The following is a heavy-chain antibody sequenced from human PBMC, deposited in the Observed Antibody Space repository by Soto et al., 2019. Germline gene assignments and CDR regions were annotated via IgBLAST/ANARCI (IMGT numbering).Heavy chain of an antibody. D-gene: IGHD2-21*02. CDR3: ARSDSAFYX. CDR1: GGSISSYY. V-gene: IGHV4-59*01. CDR2: IYDSGST. J-gene: IGHJ4*02. Sequence: KTSETLSLTCTVSGGSISSYYWSWIRQPPGKGLEWILYIYDSGSTNYNPSLKSRVTISVDTSKNPFSLKLSSVTAADTAVYYCARSDSAFYXWGQVTLVTVSX.